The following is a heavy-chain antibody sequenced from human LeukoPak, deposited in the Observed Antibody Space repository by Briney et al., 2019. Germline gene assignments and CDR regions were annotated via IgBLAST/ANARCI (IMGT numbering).Heavy chain of an antibody. J-gene: IGHJ3*02. CDR1: GGTFSSYA. Sequence: GASVKVSCKASGGTFSSYAISWVRQAAGQGLEWMGRIIPILGIANYAQKFQGRVTITADKSTSTAYMELSSLRSEDTAVYYCEVVAATNAFDMWGQGTMVTVSS. CDR3: EVVAATNAFDM. CDR2: IIPILGIA. D-gene: IGHD2-15*01. V-gene: IGHV1-69*04.